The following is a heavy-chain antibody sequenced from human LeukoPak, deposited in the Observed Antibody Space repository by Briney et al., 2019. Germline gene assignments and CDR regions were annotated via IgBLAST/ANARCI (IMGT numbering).Heavy chain of an antibody. V-gene: IGHV3-7*01. CDR1: GFTFSSYW. J-gene: IGHJ4*02. D-gene: IGHD2-8*01. CDR2: IKQDGSEK. CDR3: ARGDPQYCTNGVCQAAFDY. Sequence: GGSLRLSCAASGFTFSSYWMHWVRQAPGKGLEWVANIKQDGSEKYHVDSVKSRFTISRDNAKNSLYLQMNSLRAEDTAVYYCARGDPQYCTNGVCQAAFDYWGQGTLVTVSS.